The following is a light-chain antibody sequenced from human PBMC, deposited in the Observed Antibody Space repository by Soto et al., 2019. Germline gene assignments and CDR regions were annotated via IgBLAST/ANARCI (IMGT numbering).Light chain of an antibody. V-gene: IGKV3-20*01. J-gene: IGKJ2*01. CDR1: QSVSSVY. Sequence: EIVLTQSPATLSLSPGERATLSCRASQSVSSVYLAWFQQRPGQAPRLLIYGASSRDPGIPDRFSGSGSGTDFTLTISRLESEDFAVYYCQQYGTSPFTFGQGTKLEIK. CDR2: GAS. CDR3: QQYGTSPFT.